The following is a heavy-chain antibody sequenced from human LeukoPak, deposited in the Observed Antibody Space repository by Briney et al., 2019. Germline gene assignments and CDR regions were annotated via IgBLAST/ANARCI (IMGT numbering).Heavy chain of an antibody. Sequence: ASVKVSCKASGYTFTSYDINWVRQATGQGLEWMGWMNPNSGNTGYAQKIQGRVTMTRNTSISTAYMELSSLRSEDTAVYYCARAPGTYYYGSGSHPDYWGQGTLVTVSS. J-gene: IGHJ4*02. D-gene: IGHD3-10*01. CDR2: MNPNSGNT. CDR1: GYTFTSYD. V-gene: IGHV1-8*01. CDR3: ARAPGTYYYGSGSHPDY.